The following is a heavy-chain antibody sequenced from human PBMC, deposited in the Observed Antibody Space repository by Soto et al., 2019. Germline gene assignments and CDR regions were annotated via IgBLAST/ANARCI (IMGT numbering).Heavy chain of an antibody. CDR3: ARDRYGSNYGSSHPPDY. CDR2: ISSSSGYT. D-gene: IGHD5-18*01. CDR1: GFTFSYYY. V-gene: IGHV3-11*06. Sequence: GSLSPSCAAPGFTFSYYYLSRIRQAPWEGVELVSFISSSSGYTTYAQSVMARSTTTRDNAKNSLYVQMTSLRAEDTAVYYCARDRYGSNYGSSHPPDYWGQGTLVTVSS. J-gene: IGHJ4*02.